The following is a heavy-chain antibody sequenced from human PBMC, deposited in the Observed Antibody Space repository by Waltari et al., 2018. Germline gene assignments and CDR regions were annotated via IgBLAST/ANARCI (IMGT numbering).Heavy chain of an antibody. D-gene: IGHD1-26*01. V-gene: IGHV1-2*02. J-gene: IGHJ5*02. CDR1: GYTFTGYY. Sequence: QVQLVQSGAEVKKPGASVKVSCKASGYTFTGYYMHWVRQAPGQGLEWMGLINPNSGGTNYAQKLQGRGTMTRDTSISTAYMELSRLRSDDTAVYYCARGKVGATAWFDPWGQGTLVTVSS. CDR3: ARGKVGATAWFDP. CDR2: INPNSGGT.